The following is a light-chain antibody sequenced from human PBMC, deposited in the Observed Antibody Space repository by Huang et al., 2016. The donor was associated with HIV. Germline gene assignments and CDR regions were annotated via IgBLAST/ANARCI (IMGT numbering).Light chain of an antibody. CDR1: QGIRSD. Sequence: IQLTQSPSSLSASLGDRVTITCRASQGIRSDLAWYQQKPGKAPKLLIYAASTLQSGVPSSVIGSGSGTEFTLTISSLQPEDFATYYCQQLNSFPFTFGGGTKVEIK. CDR2: AAS. V-gene: IGKV1-9*01. CDR3: QQLNSFPFT. J-gene: IGKJ4*02.